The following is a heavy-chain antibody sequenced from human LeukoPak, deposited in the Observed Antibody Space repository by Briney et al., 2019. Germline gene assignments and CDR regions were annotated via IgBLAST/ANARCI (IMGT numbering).Heavy chain of an antibody. CDR3: ASDVAIEFDY. CDR2: INPSDGST. V-gene: IGHV1-46*01. D-gene: IGHD3-22*01. Sequence: ASVKVSCKASGYIFISYYIHWVRQAPGQGLEWMGVINPSDGSTNYAQKFQGRVTMTRDTSTTTVYLELSGLRSEDTAVYYCASDVAIEFDYWGQGTLVTVSS. CDR1: GYIFISYY. J-gene: IGHJ4*02.